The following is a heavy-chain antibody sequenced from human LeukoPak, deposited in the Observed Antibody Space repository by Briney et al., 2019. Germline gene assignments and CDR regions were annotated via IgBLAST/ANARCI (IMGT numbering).Heavy chain of an antibody. CDR1: GGSISSYY. Sequence: SETLSLTCTVSGGSISSYYWSWIRQPAGKGLEWIGRIYTSGSTNYNPSLKSRVTMSVDTSKNQFSLKLSSVTAADTALYYCARDNFQYYDFWSGYYNPPSYFDYWGQGTLVTVSS. V-gene: IGHV4-4*07. D-gene: IGHD3-3*01. CDR2: IYTSGST. J-gene: IGHJ4*02. CDR3: ARDNFQYYDFWSGYYNPPSYFDY.